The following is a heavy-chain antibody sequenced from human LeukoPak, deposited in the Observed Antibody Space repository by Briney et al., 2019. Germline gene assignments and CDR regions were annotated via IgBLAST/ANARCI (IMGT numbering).Heavy chain of an antibody. CDR2: IKSKTDGGTT. CDR3: ITDRRYCGGDCYPFDY. CDR1: GFTFSNAW. J-gene: IGHJ4*02. V-gene: IGHV3-15*01. D-gene: IGHD2-21*02. Sequence: GGSLRLSCAASGFTFSNAWMSWVRQAPGKGLEWVGRIKSKTDGGTTDYAAPVKGRFTISRDDSKNTLYLQMNSLKTEDTAVYYCITDRRYCGGDCYPFDYWGQGTLVTVSS.